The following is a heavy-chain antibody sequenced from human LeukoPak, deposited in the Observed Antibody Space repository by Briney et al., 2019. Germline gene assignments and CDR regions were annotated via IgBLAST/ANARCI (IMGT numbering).Heavy chain of an antibody. D-gene: IGHD6-13*01. Sequence: GGSLRLSCAGSGFTFSSYAMSWVRQAPGKGLEWVSSISSSSSYIYYADSVKGRFTISRDNAKNSLYLQMNSLRAEDTAVYYCARSLAAAELATPYWGQGTLVTVSS. V-gene: IGHV3-21*01. J-gene: IGHJ4*02. CDR3: ARSLAAAELATPY. CDR1: GFTFSSYA. CDR2: ISSSSSYI.